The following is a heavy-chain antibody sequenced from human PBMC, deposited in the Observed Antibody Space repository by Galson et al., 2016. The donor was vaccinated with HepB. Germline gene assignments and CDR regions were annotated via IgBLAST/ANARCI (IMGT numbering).Heavy chain of an antibody. J-gene: IGHJ4*02. CDR2: IYSCGST. CDR1: GFTVSSNY. CDR3: AKDYRYGDSCCHFDY. D-gene: IGHD2-15*01. Sequence: SLRLSCAASGFTVSSNYMSWVRQAPGKGLEWVSVIYSCGSTYYADSVKGRFTISRDNSKNTLYLQMNSLRAEDTAVYYCAKDYRYGDSCCHFDYWGQAILVTVSP. V-gene: IGHV3-53*01.